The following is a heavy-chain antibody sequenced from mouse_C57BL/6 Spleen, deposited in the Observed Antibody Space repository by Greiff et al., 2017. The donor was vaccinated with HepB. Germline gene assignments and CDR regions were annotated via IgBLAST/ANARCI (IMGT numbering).Heavy chain of an antibody. Sequence: QVQLQQSGPELVKPGASVKISCKASGYSFTSYYIHWVKQRPGQGLEWIGWIYPGSGNTKYNEKFKGKATLTADTSSSTAYMQLSSLTSEDSAVYYCARRWDGYFDYWGQGTTLTVSS. J-gene: IGHJ2*01. V-gene: IGHV1-66*01. CDR2: IYPGSGNT. CDR3: ARRWDGYFDY. D-gene: IGHD4-1*01. CDR1: GYSFTSYY.